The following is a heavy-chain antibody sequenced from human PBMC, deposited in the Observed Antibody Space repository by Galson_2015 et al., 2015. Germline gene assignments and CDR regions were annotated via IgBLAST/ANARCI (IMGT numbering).Heavy chain of an antibody. CDR3: AREMLDRDYVSWDFDL. Sequence: SLRLSCAASGFTFSNYDFHWVRQVRGEGLEWVSGIGTAGDTYYSGSVKGRFTISRENVKNSLYLQMDNVRAGDTAVYYCAREMLDRDYVSWDFDLWGRGTLVTVSS. D-gene: IGHD4-17*01. J-gene: IGHJ2*01. CDR2: IGTAGDT. V-gene: IGHV3-13*01. CDR1: GFTFSNYD.